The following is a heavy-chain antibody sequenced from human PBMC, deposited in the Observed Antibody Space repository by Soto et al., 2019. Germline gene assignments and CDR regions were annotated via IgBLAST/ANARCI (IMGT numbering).Heavy chain of an antibody. D-gene: IGHD5-18*01. CDR3: ASERIQLGYFDY. V-gene: IGHV3-53*01. J-gene: IGHJ4*02. Sequence: GGSLRLSCAASGFTVSSNYMSWVRQAPGKGLEWVSVIYSGGSTYYADSVKGRFTISRDNPKNTLYLQMNSLRAEDTAVYYCASERIQLGYFDYWGQGTLVTVSS. CDR1: GFTVSSNY. CDR2: IYSGGST.